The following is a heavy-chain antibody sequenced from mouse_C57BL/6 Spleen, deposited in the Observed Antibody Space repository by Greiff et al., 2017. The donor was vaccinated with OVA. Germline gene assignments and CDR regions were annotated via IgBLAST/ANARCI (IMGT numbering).Heavy chain of an antibody. CDR2: ISDGGSYT. CDR1: GFTFSSYA. J-gene: IGHJ2*01. D-gene: IGHD4-1*01. CDR3: ARELTGKGYFDY. Sequence: EVHLVESGGGLVKPGGSLKLSCAASGFTFSSYAMSWVRQTPEKRLEWVATISDGGSYTYYPDNVKGRFTISRDNAKNNLYLQMSHLKSEDTAMYYCARELTGKGYFDYWGQGTTLTVSS. V-gene: IGHV5-4*01.